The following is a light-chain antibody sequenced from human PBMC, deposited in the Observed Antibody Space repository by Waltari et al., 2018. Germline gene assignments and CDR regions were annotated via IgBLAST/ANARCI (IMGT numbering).Light chain of an antibody. J-gene: IGKJ1*01. Sequence: DIVMTQSPDSLAVSLGERVPINSKSSQSLLYNSKDKNYLALYQQKPGQPPKLLVYWASTRHSVVPDRFSGSGSATDFTLTIISLQAEDVAVYYCQQYYSRRTFGQGTRVEIK. V-gene: IGKV4-1*01. CDR2: WAS. CDR3: QQYYSRRT. CDR1: QSLLYNSKDKNY.